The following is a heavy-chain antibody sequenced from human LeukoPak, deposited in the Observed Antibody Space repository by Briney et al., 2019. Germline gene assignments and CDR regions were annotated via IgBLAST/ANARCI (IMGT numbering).Heavy chain of an antibody. V-gene: IGHV4-59*01. CDR3: AKLVGASNFDY. D-gene: IGHD1-26*01. CDR2: IYYSGTT. CDR1: GASIDSYY. J-gene: IGHJ4*02. Sequence: SETLSLTCTISGASIDSYYWSWIRQPPGKGLEWIGYIYYSGTTNYNPSLKRRVTISVDTSKNQFSLKLSSVTAADTAVYYCAKLVGASNFDYWGQGTLVTVSS.